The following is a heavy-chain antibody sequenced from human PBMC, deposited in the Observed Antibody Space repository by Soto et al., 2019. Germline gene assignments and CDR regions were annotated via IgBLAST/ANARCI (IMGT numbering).Heavy chain of an antibody. J-gene: IGHJ3*02. CDR1: GGSISSHY. CDR3: ARTNAFDI. V-gene: IGHV4-59*11. Sequence: SETLSLTCTVSGGSISSHYWSWIRQPPGRGLEWIGFISYSGGPNYNPSLKSRVTISVDTSKNQFSLKLNSMTAADTAVYYCARTNAFDIWGQGTMVT. CDR2: ISYSGGP.